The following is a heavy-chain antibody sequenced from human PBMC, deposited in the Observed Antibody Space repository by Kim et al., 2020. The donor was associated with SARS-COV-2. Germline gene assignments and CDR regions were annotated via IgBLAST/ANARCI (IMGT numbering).Heavy chain of an antibody. V-gene: IGHV1-46*01. J-gene: IGHJ3*02. D-gene: IGHD3-16*01. CDR3: ARVIDEGGDAFDI. Sequence: SAQKFQGRVTMTRDTSTSTVYMELSSLRSEDTAVYYCARVIDEGGDAFDIWGQGTMVTVSS.